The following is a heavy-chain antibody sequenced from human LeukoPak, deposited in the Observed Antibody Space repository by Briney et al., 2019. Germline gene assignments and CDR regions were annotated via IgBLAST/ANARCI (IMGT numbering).Heavy chain of an antibody. CDR1: GFSFSSAW. J-gene: IGHJ4*02. D-gene: IGHD1-26*01. CDR3: ARDSGSYYC. V-gene: IGHV3-15*01. Sequence: PGGSLRLSCGASGFSFSSAWMSWVRQAPGQGLEWVGRIKSKSDGGAIDYAAPVKGRFSISRDDSKNTLYLQMNSLKTEDTAVYYCARDSGSYYCWGQGTLVTVSS. CDR2: IKSKSDGGAI.